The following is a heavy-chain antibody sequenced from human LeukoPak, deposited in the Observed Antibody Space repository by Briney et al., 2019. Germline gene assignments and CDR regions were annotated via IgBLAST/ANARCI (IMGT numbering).Heavy chain of an antibody. CDR3: AREWSNAFDI. CDR2: IIPIFGTA. CDR1: GGTFSSYA. V-gene: IGHV1-69*06. D-gene: IGHD2-15*01. J-gene: IGHJ3*02. Sequence: SVKVSCKASGGTFSSYAISRVRQASGQGLEWMGGIIPIFGTANYAQKFQGRVTITADKSTSTAYMELSSLRSEDTAVYYCAREWSNAFDIWGQGTMVTVSS.